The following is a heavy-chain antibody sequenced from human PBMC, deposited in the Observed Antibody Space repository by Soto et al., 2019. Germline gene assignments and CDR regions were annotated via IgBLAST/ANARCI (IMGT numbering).Heavy chain of an antibody. CDR2: ISSSSSTI. CDR1: GFTFSSYS. J-gene: IGHJ6*03. V-gene: IGHV3-48*01. Sequence: GGSLRLSCAASGFTFSSYSMNWVRQAPGKGLEWVSYISSSSSTIYYADSVKGRFTISRDNAKNSLYLQMNSLRAEDTAVYYCAREAAITIFGEIHYYYYMDVWGKGTTVTVSS. CDR3: AREAAITIFGEIHYYYYMDV. D-gene: IGHD3-3*01.